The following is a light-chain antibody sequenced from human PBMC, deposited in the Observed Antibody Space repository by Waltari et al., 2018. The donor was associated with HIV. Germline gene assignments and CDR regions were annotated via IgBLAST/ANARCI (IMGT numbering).Light chain of an antibody. V-gene: IGLV1-40*01. J-gene: IGLJ3*02. CDR3: QSYVSSVNVV. CDR2: ANT. CDR1: SSNIGAAYD. Sequence: QSVLTQPPSVSGAPGQTVTISCTGSSSNIGAAYDVPWYQQVPGTAPKLLIYANTNRPSGVPDRFSGSKSGTSASLVISGLQTEDEADYYCQSYVSSVNVVFGGGTRVTVL.